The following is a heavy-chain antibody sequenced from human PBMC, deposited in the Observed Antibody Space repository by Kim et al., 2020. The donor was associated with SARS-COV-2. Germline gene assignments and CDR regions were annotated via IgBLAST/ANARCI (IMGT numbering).Heavy chain of an antibody. CDR2: ISYDGSNK. D-gene: IGHD3-9*01. V-gene: IGHV3-30-3*01. CDR3: ARAMTGGYYYGMDV. J-gene: IGHJ6*02. Sequence: GGSLRLSCAASGFTFSSYAMHWVRQAPGKGLEWVAVISYDGSNKYYADSVKGRFTISRDNSKNTLYLQMNSLRAEDTAVYYCARAMTGGYYYGMDVWGQGTTVTASS. CDR1: GFTFSSYA.